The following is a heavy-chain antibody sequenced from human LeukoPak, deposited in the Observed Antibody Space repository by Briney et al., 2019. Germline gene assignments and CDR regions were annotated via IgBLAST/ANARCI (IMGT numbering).Heavy chain of an antibody. CDR2: ISAYNGNT. D-gene: IGHD3-3*01. CDR1: GYTFTSYG. Sequence: ASVKVSCKASGYTFTSYGISWERQAPGQGLEWMGWISAYNGNTNYAQKLQGRVTMTTDTSTSTAYMELRSLRSDDTAVYYCARPNYDFWSGPSTYYFDYWGQGTLVTVSS. CDR3: ARPNYDFWSGPSTYYFDY. V-gene: IGHV1-18*01. J-gene: IGHJ4*02.